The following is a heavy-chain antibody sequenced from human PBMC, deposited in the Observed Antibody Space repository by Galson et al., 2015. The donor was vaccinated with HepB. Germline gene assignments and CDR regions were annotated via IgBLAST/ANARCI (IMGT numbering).Heavy chain of an antibody. D-gene: IGHD6-19*01. Sequence: SLRLSCAVSGLTFSDYDLHWVRQAPGKGLEWVALISRNGGAQYYGDSVKGRFTVSRDNFDNTLYLQMSGLRPEDTAVYYCAKDISITSGWYDGLDHWGQGTLVTVSS. J-gene: IGHJ4*02. CDR1: GLTFSDYD. CDR3: AKDISITSGWYDGLDH. CDR2: ISRNGGAQ. V-gene: IGHV3-30*18.